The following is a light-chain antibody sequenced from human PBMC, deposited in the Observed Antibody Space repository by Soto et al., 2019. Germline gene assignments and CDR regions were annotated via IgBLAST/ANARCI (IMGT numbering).Light chain of an antibody. CDR2: GAS. J-gene: IGKJ4*01. CDR3: QQYINRPPLT. CDR1: QSVRSN. Sequence: EIVLTQSPATLSVSPGERATLSCRASQSVRSNLAWYQQKPGQGPRLLIFGASTRATNIPARFSGSGSGTEFTLIIGSLQSEDFAVYYCQQYINRPPLTFGGGTKVEIK. V-gene: IGKV3-15*01.